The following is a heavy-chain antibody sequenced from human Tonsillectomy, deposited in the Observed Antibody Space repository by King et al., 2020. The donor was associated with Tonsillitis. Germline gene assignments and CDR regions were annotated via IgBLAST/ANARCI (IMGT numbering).Heavy chain of an antibody. V-gene: IGHV1-18*01. D-gene: IGHD1-20*01. J-gene: IGHJ6*03. CDR3: ASITGTHGYYYMDV. Sequence: VQLVESGAEVETPGASVKVSCKASGYTFTSYGISWVRQAPGQGLEWKGWISAYNGNTNYAQKLQGRVTMTTDTSTSTAYMELRSLRSDDTAVYYCASITGTHGYYYMDVWGKGTTVTVSS. CDR1: GYTFTSYG. CDR2: ISAYNGNT.